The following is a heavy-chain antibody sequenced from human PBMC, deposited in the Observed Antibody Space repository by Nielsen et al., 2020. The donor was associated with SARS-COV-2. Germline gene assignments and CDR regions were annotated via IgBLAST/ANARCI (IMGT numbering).Heavy chain of an antibody. D-gene: IGHD6-19*01. CDR3: ARYSSGWYGPGVDV. CDR2: ISSSGSII. CDR1: GFIFRDYY. J-gene: IGHJ6*02. Sequence: GGSLRLSCEASGFIFRDYYMTWIRQAPGKGLEWVSYISSSGSIINYADSVKGRFTISRDDAKNSVYLQMTSLRGDDTAVYYCARYSSGWYGPGVDVWGQGTTVIVSS. V-gene: IGHV3-11*04.